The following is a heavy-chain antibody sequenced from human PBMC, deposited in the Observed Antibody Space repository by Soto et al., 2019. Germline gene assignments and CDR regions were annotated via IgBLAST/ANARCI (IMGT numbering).Heavy chain of an antibody. J-gene: IGHJ3*02. CDR1: GFTFSSFD. CDR2: ISGSGGST. V-gene: IGHV3-23*01. CDR3: AKGFHIVVVLGSFDI. D-gene: IGHD2-21*01. Sequence: GGSLRLSCAASGFTFSSFDMTWVRQAPGKGLEWVSTISGSGGSTYYADSVKGRFTISRDNSKNTLHLQMNSLRAEDTALYYCAKGFHIVVVLGSFDIWGQGTMVT.